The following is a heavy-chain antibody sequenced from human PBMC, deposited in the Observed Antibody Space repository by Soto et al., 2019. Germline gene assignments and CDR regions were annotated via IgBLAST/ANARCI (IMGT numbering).Heavy chain of an antibody. CDR2: IYYSGST. V-gene: IGHV4-30-4*01. CDR3: ASRRGDY. J-gene: IGHJ4*02. D-gene: IGHD3-10*01. Sequence: QVQLQESGPGLVKPSQTLSLTCTVSGGSVSSGEDHWSWIRQPPGKGLEWIGYIYYSGSTYYNPSLKSRVTISVDTSKNQFSVKLSSATAADTAVYYCASRRGDYWGQGALVTVSS. CDR1: GGSVSSGEDH.